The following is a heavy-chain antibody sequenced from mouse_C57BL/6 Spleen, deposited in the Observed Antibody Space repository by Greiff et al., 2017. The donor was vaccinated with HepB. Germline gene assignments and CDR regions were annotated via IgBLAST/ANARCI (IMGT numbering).Heavy chain of an antibody. D-gene: IGHD1-1*01. CDR3: ASYYYGSSYGWFAY. J-gene: IGHJ3*01. CDR2: INPSTGGT. V-gene: IGHV1-42*01. Sequence: EVQLKESGPELVKPGASVKISCKASGYSFTGYYMNWVKQSPEKSLEWIGEINPSTGGTTYNQKFKAKATLTVDKSSSTAYMQLKSLTSEDSAVYYCASYYYGSSYGWFAYWGQGTLVTVSA. CDR1: GYSFTGYY.